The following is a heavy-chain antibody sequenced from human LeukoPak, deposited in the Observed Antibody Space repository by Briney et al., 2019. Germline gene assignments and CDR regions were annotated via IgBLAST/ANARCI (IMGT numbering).Heavy chain of an antibody. Sequence: PSETPSLTCTVSGASMSAHYWSWFRQSPGKGLEWIGNIYFGGTTNYNPSLMSRVTISVDSPKNQFSLKLSSVTTADAALYYCAGAPNWSYFDYWGQGIQVTVSS. CDR1: GASMSAHY. V-gene: IGHV4-59*11. D-gene: IGHD1-20*01. CDR3: AGAPNWSYFDY. J-gene: IGHJ4*02. CDR2: IYFGGTT.